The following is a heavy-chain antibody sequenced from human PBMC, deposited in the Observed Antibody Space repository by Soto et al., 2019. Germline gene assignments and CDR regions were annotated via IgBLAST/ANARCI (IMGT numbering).Heavy chain of an antibody. D-gene: IGHD6-13*01. CDR2: IYYSGST. Sequence: PSETLSLTCTVSGGSISSGGYYWSWIRQHPGKGLERIGYIYYSGSTNYNPSLKSRVTISVDTSKDQFSLKLSSVTAADTAVYYCARGGGYSSSWYRSPRDYYYGMDVGGQGTTVTVSS. CDR3: ARGGGYSSSWYRSPRDYYYGMDV. V-gene: IGHV4-61*08. J-gene: IGHJ6*02. CDR1: GGSISSGGYY.